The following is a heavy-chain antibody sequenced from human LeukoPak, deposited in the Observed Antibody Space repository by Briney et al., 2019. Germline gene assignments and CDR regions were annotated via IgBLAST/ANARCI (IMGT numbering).Heavy chain of an antibody. J-gene: IGHJ4*02. Sequence: PSETLSLTCTVSGGSISSYYWSWIRQPPGKGLEWIGYIYYSGSTNYNPSLKSRVTISVDTSRNQFSLKLSSVTAADTAVYYCARDRQRSGSWDYWGQGTLVTVSS. CDR3: ARDRQRSGSWDY. CDR2: IYYSGST. V-gene: IGHV4-59*01. CDR1: GGSISSYY. D-gene: IGHD1-26*01.